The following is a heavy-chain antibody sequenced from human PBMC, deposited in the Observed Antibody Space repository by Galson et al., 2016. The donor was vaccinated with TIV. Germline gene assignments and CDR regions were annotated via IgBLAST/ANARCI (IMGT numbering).Heavy chain of an antibody. Sequence: SLRLSCAASGFTFSNTWMSWVRQAPGKGLEWVGHIRSFFDGGTTEYAAPVKGRFTISRDDAQRTMYLQMNGLKTEDTAVYYCTAANWGFFWADYWGHG. CDR1: GFTFSNTW. J-gene: IGHJ4*03. V-gene: IGHV3-15*01. D-gene: IGHD7-27*01. CDR3: TAANWGFFWADY. CDR2: IRSFFDGGTT.